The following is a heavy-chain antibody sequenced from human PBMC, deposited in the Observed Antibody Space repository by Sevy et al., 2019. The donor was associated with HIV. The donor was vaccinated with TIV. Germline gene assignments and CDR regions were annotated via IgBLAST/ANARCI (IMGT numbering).Heavy chain of an antibody. CDR1: GFTYGTHS. V-gene: IGHV3-48*01. CDR2: ISGGSRTI. D-gene: IGHD3-10*01. J-gene: IGHJ6*02. Sequence: WGSLRLSCAASGFTYGTHSMNWVRQAPGKGLEWVSYISGGSRTIYYADSVKGRFTISRDNAKNSLSLQMNSLRVEDSAVYYCARDGSRGYDMDVWGQGTTVTVSS. CDR3: ARDGSRGYDMDV.